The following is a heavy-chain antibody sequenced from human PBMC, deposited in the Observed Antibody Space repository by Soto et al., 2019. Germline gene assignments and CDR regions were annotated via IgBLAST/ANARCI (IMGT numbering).Heavy chain of an antibody. Sequence: GPSVKVSCKVFGYTLTELSMHWVRQAPGQGLEWMGWISPYNGNANYTEKFQGRVSMTTDTSTTTAYMELTSLTSDDTAIYYCARAISLIMAAPAYWGQGTLVTVSS. V-gene: IGHV1-18*01. CDR1: GYTLTELS. CDR3: ARAISLIMAAPAY. J-gene: IGHJ4*02. D-gene: IGHD2-8*01. CDR2: ISPYNGNA.